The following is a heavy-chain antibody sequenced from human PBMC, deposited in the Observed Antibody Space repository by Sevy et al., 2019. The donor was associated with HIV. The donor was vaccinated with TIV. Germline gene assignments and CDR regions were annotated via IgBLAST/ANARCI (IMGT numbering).Heavy chain of an antibody. J-gene: IGHJ4*02. V-gene: IGHV3-21*04. CDR1: GFTFRTYS. D-gene: IGHD3-3*01. Sequence: GGSLRLSCAASGFTFRTYSMNWVRQAPGKGLEWLSSISDDSRYIYYSDSVKGRLTISRANAKNLLYLQMNNLRVEDTAIYYCARDFTIFGVVSGIDYRGQGNLVTVSS. CDR3: ARDFTIFGVVSGIDY. CDR2: ISDDSRYI.